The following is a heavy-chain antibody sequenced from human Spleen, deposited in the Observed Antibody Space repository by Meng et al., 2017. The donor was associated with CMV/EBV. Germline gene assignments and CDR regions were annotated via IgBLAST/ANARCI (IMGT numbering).Heavy chain of an antibody. Sequence: ASVKVSCKASGYTFTGYYTYWVRQAPGQGLEWMGWINPNSGGTNYEQRFQGRVTMTRDTSISTAYMELSSLRSDDTAVYYCARESPYTGYGMDVWGQGTSVTVS. V-gene: IGHV1-2*02. D-gene: IGHD2-2*02. CDR1: GYTFTGYY. CDR2: INPNSGGT. J-gene: IGHJ6*02. CDR3: ARESPYTGYGMDV.